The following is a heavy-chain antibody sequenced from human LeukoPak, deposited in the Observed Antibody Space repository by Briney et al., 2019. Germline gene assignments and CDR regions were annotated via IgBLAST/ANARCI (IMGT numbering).Heavy chain of an antibody. CDR2: IQHSGST. CDR1: GYSISSGYY. J-gene: IGHJ4*02. V-gene: IGHV4-38-2*02. D-gene: IGHD3-22*01. CDR3: ARRQVYYDSSGHFN. Sequence: SETLSLTCTVSGYSISSGYYWGWIRQPPGKGLEWIGSIQHSGSTYYNPSLKSRVTISVDTSKNQFSLKLSSVTAADTAVYYCARRQVYYDSSGHFNWGQGTLVTVSS.